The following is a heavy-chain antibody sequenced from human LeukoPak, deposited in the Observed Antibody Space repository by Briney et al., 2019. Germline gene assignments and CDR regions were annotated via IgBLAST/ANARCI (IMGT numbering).Heavy chain of an antibody. J-gene: IGHJ5*02. CDR1: GGTVSSYA. D-gene: IGHD2-2*02. CDR3: VVKEGCSSTSCYIWFDP. Sequence: SVKVSCKASGGTVSSYAISWVRQAPGQGLEWMGGIIPILGTANYAQKFQGRVTITADESTSTAYMELSSLRSEDTAVYYCVVKEGCSSTSCYIWFDPWGQGTLVTVSS. CDR2: IIPILGTA. V-gene: IGHV1-69*13.